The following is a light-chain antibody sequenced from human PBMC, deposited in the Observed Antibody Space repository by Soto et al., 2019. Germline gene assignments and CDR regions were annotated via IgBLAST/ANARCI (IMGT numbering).Light chain of an antibody. CDR1: NSTTSY. CDR3: QQSYSRPRT. J-gene: IGKJ5*01. V-gene: IGKV1-39*01. Sequence: DVQITQSPSCVSAAVGVRLSSPRRASNSTTSYLNWYQQKPGKAPNLLIYSAFSLESGVPSRFSGSGSGTEYTLTISSLQPEDCATYFCQQSYSRPRTFGQGTRLEIK. CDR2: SAF.